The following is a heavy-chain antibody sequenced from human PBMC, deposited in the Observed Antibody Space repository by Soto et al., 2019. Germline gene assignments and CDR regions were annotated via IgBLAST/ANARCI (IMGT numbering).Heavy chain of an antibody. Sequence: GGSLRLSCGASGFTFSNAWMSWVRQAPGKGLEWVGRIKSKTDGGTTDYAAPVKGRFTISRDDSKNTLYLQMNSLKTEDTAVYYCTTWYYYDSSGICGVWGQGTTVTVSS. CDR1: GFTFSNAW. CDR3: TTWYYYDSSGICGV. J-gene: IGHJ6*02. D-gene: IGHD3-22*01. CDR2: IKSKTDGGTT. V-gene: IGHV3-15*01.